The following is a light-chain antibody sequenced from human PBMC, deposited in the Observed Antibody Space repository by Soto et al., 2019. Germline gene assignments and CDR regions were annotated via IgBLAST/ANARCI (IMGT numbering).Light chain of an antibody. Sequence: EIVLTQSPGTLSLSPGERATLSCRASQSVTSNYLAWYQQKPGQAPRLLIYGASSRATGIPDRFSGGGSGTDFTLTISRLEPEDFAVYYCQQYGSSPTFGRGTKVEIK. J-gene: IGKJ4*02. V-gene: IGKV3-20*01. CDR3: QQYGSSPT. CDR1: QSVTSNY. CDR2: GAS.